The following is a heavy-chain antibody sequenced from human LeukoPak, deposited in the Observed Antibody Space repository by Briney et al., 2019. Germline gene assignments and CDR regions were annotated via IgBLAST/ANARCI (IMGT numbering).Heavy chain of an antibody. CDR2: INAGNGNT. Sequence: ASVKVSCKASGYIFISYAMHWVRQAPGQRLEWMGWINAGNGNTKYSQKFQGRVTITRDTSASTAYMELSSLRSEDTAVYYCAREVGEWLVIDYWGQGTLVTVSS. CDR3: AREVGEWLVIDY. D-gene: IGHD6-19*01. J-gene: IGHJ4*02. V-gene: IGHV1-3*01. CDR1: GYIFISYA.